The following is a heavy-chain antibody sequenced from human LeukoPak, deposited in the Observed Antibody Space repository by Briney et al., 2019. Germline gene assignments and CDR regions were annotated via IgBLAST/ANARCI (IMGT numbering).Heavy chain of an antibody. V-gene: IGHV1-2*02. CDR1: GYTFTGYY. CDR3: ARGRIVGAINAFDI. D-gene: IGHD1-26*01. CDR2: INPNSGGT. J-gene: IGHJ3*02. Sequence: ASVKVSCKASGYTFTGYYMHWVRQAPGQGLEWMGWINPNSGGTNYAQKFQGRVTMTRDTSISTAYMELSRLRSDDTAVYHCARGRIVGAINAFDIWGQGTMVTVSS.